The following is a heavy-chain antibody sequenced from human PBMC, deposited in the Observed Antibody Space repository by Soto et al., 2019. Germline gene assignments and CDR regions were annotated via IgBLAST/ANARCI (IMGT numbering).Heavy chain of an antibody. Sequence: QVQLVQSGAEVKKPGASVKVSCKASGFTFTSYYMHWVRQAPAQGLEWMGIINPSGDTTNYAQEFQVRGPMTRDTSTSTGYMELSSLRSEDTAVYYCTGGAYCGGDCYVYWGQGTLVTVSS. D-gene: IGHD2-21*01. J-gene: IGHJ4*02. CDR3: TGGAYCGGDCYVY. CDR1: GFTFTSYY. CDR2: INPSGDTT. V-gene: IGHV1-46*03.